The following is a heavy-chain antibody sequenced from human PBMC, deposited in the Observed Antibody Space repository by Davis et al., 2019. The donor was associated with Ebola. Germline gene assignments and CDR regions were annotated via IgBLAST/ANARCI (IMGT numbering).Heavy chain of an antibody. D-gene: IGHD2-2*02. CDR3: ARGGYCSSTSCYTVFSYYYYGMDV. CDR2: IDYSGST. J-gene: IGHJ6*02. V-gene: IGHV4-59*12. Sequence: MPSETLSLTCTVSGGSISSYYWSWIRQSPGKGLEWIGYIDYSGSTYYNPSLKSRVTISVDTSKNQFSLKLRSVTAADTAVYYCARGGYCSSTSCYTVFSYYYYGMDVWGQGTTVTVSS. CDR1: GGSISSYY.